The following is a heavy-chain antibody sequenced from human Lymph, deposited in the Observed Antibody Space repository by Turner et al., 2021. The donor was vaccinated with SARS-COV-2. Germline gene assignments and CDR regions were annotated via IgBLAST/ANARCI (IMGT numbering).Heavy chain of an antibody. J-gene: IGHJ4*02. CDR2: TIPIFGIA. D-gene: IGHD1-1*01. Sequence: QVQLVQSGAEVKKPGSSVKVSCKASGGTFSTYAISWVRQAPGQGLVWLGGTIPIFGIANYAQKFQGRVTITADKFTSTAYMELSSLRSEDTAVYYCARDATGPLGYWGRGTLVTVSS. V-gene: IGHV1-69*10. CDR1: GGTFSTYA. CDR3: ARDATGPLGY.